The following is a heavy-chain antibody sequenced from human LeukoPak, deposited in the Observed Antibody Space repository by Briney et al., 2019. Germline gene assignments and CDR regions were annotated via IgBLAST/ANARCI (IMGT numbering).Heavy chain of an antibody. D-gene: IGHD3-10*01. V-gene: IGHV3-21*01. Sequence: GGSLRLSCAASGFTFSSYSMNWVRQAPGKGLEWVSSISSSSSYIYYADSVKGRFTTSRDTTKNSLYLQMNSLRAEDTAVYYCARDLRRYVMAGGVIEAASDYYYYYYMDVWGKGTTVTVSS. CDR1: GFTFSSYS. CDR2: ISSSSSYI. CDR3: ARDLRRYVMAGGVIEAASDYYYYYYMDV. J-gene: IGHJ6*03.